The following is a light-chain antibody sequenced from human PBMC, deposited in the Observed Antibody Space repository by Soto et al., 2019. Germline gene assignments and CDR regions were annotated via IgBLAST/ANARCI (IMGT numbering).Light chain of an antibody. J-gene: IGKJ2*01. CDR1: QSLLQSNGDNF. V-gene: IGKV2-28*01. CDR2: LNS. CDR3: MQALQTPNT. Sequence: DIVMTQSPLSLSVTPGEPASISCRSSQSLLQSNGDNFLDWYLQKPGQSPQLLIYLNSNRASGVPERFSGSGAGTEFTLKISRVEADDVGVYYCMQALQTPNTFGQGTKLQIK.